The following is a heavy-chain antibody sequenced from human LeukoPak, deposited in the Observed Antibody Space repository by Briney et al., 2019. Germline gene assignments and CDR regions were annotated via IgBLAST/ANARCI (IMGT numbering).Heavy chain of an antibody. CDR2: ISSSGSYI. J-gene: IGHJ4*02. CDR1: GFTFSSYS. CDR3: ARDYEGPLDY. V-gene: IGHV3-21*01. D-gene: IGHD4-17*01. Sequence: NSGGSPRLSCAASGFTFSSYSMNWVRQAPGKGLEWVSSISSSGSYIDNSDSVKGRFIISRVNAWNSLFLQMNSLRAEDTAVYYCARDYEGPLDYWGQGTLVTVSS.